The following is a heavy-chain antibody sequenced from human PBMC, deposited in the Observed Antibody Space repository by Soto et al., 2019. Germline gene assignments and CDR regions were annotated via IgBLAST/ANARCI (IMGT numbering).Heavy chain of an antibody. Sequence: WETLFLTCTVSGGSMSNYYWSWIRQPPGKGLEWIGCVYYIGSTNYNPSLNSRVTMSVDTSRNQLPLNLTSVIAAVSAFYYCARGYSPALGAPWARVNLFDPWGQGTLVTVSS. CDR2: VYYIGST. V-gene: IGHV4-59*01. D-gene: IGHD3-16*01. CDR3: ARGYSPALGAPWARVNLFDP. J-gene: IGHJ5*02. CDR1: GGSMSNYY.